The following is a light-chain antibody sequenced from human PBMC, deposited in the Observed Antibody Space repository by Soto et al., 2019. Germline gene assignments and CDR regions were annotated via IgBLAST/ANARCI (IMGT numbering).Light chain of an antibody. CDR3: CSYAGSYIDA. CDR1: SSDVGGYTY. J-gene: IGLJ1*01. V-gene: IGLV2-11*01. CDR2: DVS. Sequence: QSALTQPRSVSGSPGQSVTISCTGTSSDVGGYTYVSWYQQHPGKAPKVMIYDVSKRPSGVPDRFSGSKSGNTASLTISGLQAEDEAYYYCCSYAGSYIDAFGTGTKVTVL.